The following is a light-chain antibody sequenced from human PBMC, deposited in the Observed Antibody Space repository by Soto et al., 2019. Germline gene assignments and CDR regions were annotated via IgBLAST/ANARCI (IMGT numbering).Light chain of an antibody. V-gene: IGKV3-15*01. CDR3: QQYHDWSPIT. CDR1: QNVGYK. CDR2: DAS. Sequence: VVMPQSPATLSVSPGEEATISFSASQNVGYKLAWYQQTSGQGPRLLIYDASTMPPASPTRFIGGGSGTAWYLNNSSMQSKDVVVEVYQQYHDWSPITFGGGT. J-gene: IGKJ4*01.